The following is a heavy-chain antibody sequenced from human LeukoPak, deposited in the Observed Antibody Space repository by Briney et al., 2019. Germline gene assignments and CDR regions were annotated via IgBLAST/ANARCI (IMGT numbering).Heavy chain of an antibody. D-gene: IGHD3-10*01. J-gene: IGHJ3*02. V-gene: IGHV4-39*02. Sequence: SETLSLTCTVSGGSTTSNYYWGWIRQPPGKDLEWIASIYYSGSTYYNPSLKSRVTMSMDTSKNQFSLKLSSVIAADTAVYYCARDNRGGAFDIWGQGTMVTVSS. CDR3: ARDNRGGAFDI. CDR1: GGSTTSNYY. CDR2: IYYSGST.